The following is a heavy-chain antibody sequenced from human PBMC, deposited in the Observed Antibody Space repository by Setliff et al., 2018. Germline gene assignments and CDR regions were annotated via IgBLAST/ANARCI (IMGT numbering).Heavy chain of an antibody. V-gene: IGHV3-23*01. D-gene: IGHD3-10*01. CDR3: AERLDGSGSHYSTLYH. CDR1: GFTFGDYA. Sequence: LRLSCTASGFTFGDYAMNWVRQAPGKGLEWVAALTPNGAYTYYADSVRGRFTIFRDNPRNTLYLQMNSLSAEDTAVYYCAERLDGSGSHYSTLYHWGPGTLVTVSS. J-gene: IGHJ1*01. CDR2: LTPNGAYT.